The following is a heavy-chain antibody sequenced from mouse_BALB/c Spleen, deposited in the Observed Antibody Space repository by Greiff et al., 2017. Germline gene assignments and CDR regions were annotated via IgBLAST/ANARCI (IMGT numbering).Heavy chain of an antibody. Sequence: QVQLQHSGPELVQPGASVKMSCTASGYTFTDYVISWVKQRTGQGLEWIGEIYPGRGSTYYNEKFKGKATLAADKSSNTAYMQLSSLTSEDSAVYVCARNDYAMDDWGQGTSVTVAS. CDR3: ARNDYAMDD. D-gene: IGHD2-3*01. V-gene: IGHV1-77*01. J-gene: IGHJ4*01. CDR2: IYPGRGST. CDR1: GYTFTDYV.